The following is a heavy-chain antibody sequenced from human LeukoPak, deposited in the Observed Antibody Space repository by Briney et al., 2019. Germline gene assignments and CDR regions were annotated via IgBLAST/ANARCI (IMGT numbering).Heavy chain of an antibody. V-gene: IGHV1-2*02. CDR3: ARDEPGGHPQWVVYYFDY. CDR1: GYTFTGYY. Sequence: ASVKVSCKASGYTFTGYYMHWVRQAPGQGLEWMGWINPNSGGTNYAQKFQGRVTMTRDTSISTACMELSRLRSDDTAVYYCARDEPGGHPQWVVYYFDYWGQGTLVTVSS. J-gene: IGHJ4*02. CDR2: INPNSGGT. D-gene: IGHD6-19*01.